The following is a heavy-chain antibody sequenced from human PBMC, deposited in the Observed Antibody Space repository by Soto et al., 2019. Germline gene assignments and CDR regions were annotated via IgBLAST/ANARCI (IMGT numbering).Heavy chain of an antibody. CDR3: ARRLLLWFGELLSPSWFDP. Sequence: QLQLQESGPGLVKPSETLSLTCTVSGGSISSSSYYWGWIRQPPGKGLEWIGSIYYSGSTYYNPCLKSRVTISVDTSKNQFSLKLSSVTAADTAVYYCARRLLLWFGELLSPSWFDPWGQGTLVTVSS. J-gene: IGHJ5*02. D-gene: IGHD3-10*01. CDR2: IYYSGST. CDR1: GGSISSSSYY. V-gene: IGHV4-39*01.